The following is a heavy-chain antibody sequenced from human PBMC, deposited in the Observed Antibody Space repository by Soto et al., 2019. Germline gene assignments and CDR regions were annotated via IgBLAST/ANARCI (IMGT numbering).Heavy chain of an antibody. CDR2: IYYSGST. D-gene: IGHD5-12*01. CDR3: ASLIRGYSGYDYMYFDY. J-gene: IGHJ4*02. V-gene: IGHV4-59*01. CDR1: GGSISSYY. Sequence: SETLSLTCTVSGGSISSYYWSWIRQPPGKGLEWIGYIYYSGSTNYNPSLRSRVTISVDTSKNQFSLKLSSVTAADTAVYYCASLIRGYSGYDYMYFDYWGQGTLVTVSS.